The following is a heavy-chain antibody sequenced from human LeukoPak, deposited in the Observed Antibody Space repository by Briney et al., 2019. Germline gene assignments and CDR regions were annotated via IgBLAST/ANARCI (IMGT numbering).Heavy chain of an antibody. Sequence: PGGSLRLSCAASGFTFSSYSMNWIRQPPGKGLEWIGSIYYSGSTYYNPSLKSRVTISVDTSKNQFSLKLSSVTAADTAVYYCASSTYCSSTSCYFDYWGQGTLVTVSS. CDR3: ASSTYCSSTSCYFDY. CDR2: IYYSGST. J-gene: IGHJ4*02. V-gene: IGHV4-39*07. D-gene: IGHD2-2*01. CDR1: GFTFSSYS.